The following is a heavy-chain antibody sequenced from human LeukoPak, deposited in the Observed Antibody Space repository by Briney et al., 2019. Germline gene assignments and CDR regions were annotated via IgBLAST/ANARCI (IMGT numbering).Heavy chain of an antibody. Sequence: ASVKLSCKTSGYTFTSYDLNWVRQATGQGLEWMGWGNPNSGNTGYAQKFQGRVTMTMDPSISTAYMELRSLRSEDTAVYYCARRSDDYDSSAYYTWGQGNLGTVSS. J-gene: IGHJ5*02. CDR3: ARRSDDYDSSAYYT. V-gene: IGHV1-8*01. CDR2: GNPNSGNT. D-gene: IGHD3-22*01. CDR1: GYTFTSYD.